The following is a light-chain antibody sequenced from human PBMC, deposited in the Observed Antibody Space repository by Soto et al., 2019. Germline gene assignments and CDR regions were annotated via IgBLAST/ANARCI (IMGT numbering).Light chain of an antibody. CDR2: GAS. J-gene: IGKJ1*01. CDR3: QQYDNSLSWT. V-gene: IGKV3-20*01. CDR1: QSVNSNH. Sequence: EVVLTQSPGTLALSPGERATLSCRASQSVNSNHLAWYQQKPGQAPRLLIYGASNRATGVPDRFSGSGSGTAFTLPISRLEPEDFAVYYCQQYDNSLSWTFRHGTKVEIK.